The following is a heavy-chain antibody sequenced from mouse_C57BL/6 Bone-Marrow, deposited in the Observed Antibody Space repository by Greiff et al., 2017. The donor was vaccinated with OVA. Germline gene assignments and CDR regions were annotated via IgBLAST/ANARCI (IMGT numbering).Heavy chain of an antibody. CDR2: INYDGSST. V-gene: IGHV5-16*01. CDR1: GFTFSDYY. J-gene: IGHJ4*01. Sequence: EVKLMESEGGLVQPGSSMKLSCTASGFTFSDYYMAWVRQDPEKGLEWVANINYDGSSTYYLDSLKSRFIISRDNAKNILYLQMSSLKSEDTATYYCARDQGSYWGQGTSVTVSS. D-gene: IGHD3-2*02. CDR3: ARDQGSY.